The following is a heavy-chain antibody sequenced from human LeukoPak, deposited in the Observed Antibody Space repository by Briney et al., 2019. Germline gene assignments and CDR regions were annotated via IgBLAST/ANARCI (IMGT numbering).Heavy chain of an antibody. CDR1: GFTFSKYD. V-gene: IGHV3-23*01. CDR2: ISDSGDQT. CDR3: AKEITLTTAYFDY. J-gene: IGHJ4*02. D-gene: IGHD4-17*01. Sequence: GGSLRLSCVASGFTFSKYDMSWVRQAPGKGLEWVSGISDSGDQTYYSDSVRARFTISRDNSKNTLYLQVNSLRAEDTALYYCAKEITLTTAYFDYWGQGTLVTVSS.